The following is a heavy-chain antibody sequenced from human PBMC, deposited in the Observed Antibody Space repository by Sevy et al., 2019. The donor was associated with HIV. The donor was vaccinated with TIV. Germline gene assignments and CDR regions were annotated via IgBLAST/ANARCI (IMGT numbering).Heavy chain of an antibody. V-gene: IGHV3-21*01. Sequence: GGSLRLSCAASGFTFSSYSMNWVRQAPGKGLEWVSSISSSSSYIYYADSVKGRFTISRDNAKNSLYLQMNSLRAEDTAVYYCARYYDFWSGYYPRWFNPWGQGTLVTVSS. J-gene: IGHJ5*02. CDR2: ISSSSSYI. D-gene: IGHD3-3*01. CDR3: ARYYDFWSGYYPRWFNP. CDR1: GFTFSSYS.